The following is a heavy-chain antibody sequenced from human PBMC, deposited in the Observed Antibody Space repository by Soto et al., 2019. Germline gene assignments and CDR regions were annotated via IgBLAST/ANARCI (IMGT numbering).Heavy chain of an antibody. Sequence: ASLKVSCKVSGYTRTELSMHWLPQAPGKGLEWMEGFDPEDGETIYAQKFQGRVTMNEDTSTDTANIEHSRPRSEHTAVYSCPIQEADFRFDAWGHGTLVNVPA. J-gene: IGHJ5*01. V-gene: IGHV1-24*01. CDR1: GYTRTELS. D-gene: IGHD3-3*01. CDR3: PIQEADFRFDA. CDR2: FDPEDGET.